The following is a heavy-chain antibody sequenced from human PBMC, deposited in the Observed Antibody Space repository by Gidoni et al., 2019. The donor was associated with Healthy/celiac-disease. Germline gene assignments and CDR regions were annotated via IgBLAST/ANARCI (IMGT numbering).Heavy chain of an antibody. V-gene: IGHV1-46*01. CDR3: ARVLYDFWSGYSKRDDAFDI. Sequence: QVQLVQSGAEVKKPGASVKVSCKASGYTFTSYYMPWVRQAPGQGLEWMGIINPSGGSTSYAQKFQGRVTMTRDTSTSTVYMELSSLRSEDTAVYYCARVLYDFWSGYSKRDDAFDIWGQGTMVTVSS. CDR1: GYTFTSYY. J-gene: IGHJ3*02. D-gene: IGHD3-3*01. CDR2: INPSGGST.